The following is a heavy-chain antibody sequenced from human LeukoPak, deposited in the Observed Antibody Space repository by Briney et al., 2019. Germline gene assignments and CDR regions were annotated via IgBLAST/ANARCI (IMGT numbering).Heavy chain of an antibody. J-gene: IGHJ4*02. CDR1: GFTFDDYG. CDR3: TKESIAAAGTDY. CDR2: ISWNGGSV. V-gene: IGHV3-9*01. Sequence: PGRSLRLSCAASGFTFDDYGMHWVRQAPGKGLEWVAGISWNGGSVGYADSVKGRFTISRDNAKSSLYLHMNTLKTEDTALYYCTKESIAAAGTDYWGQGTLVTVSS. D-gene: IGHD6-13*01.